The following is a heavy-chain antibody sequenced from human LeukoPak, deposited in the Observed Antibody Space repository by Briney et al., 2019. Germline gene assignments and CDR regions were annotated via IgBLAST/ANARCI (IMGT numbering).Heavy chain of an antibody. D-gene: IGHD2-2*01. CDR3: AAPGVPAATYYFDY. V-gene: IGHV3-30*02. CDR2: IRYDGSNK. J-gene: IGHJ4*02. CDR1: GFTFSTYG. Sequence: GGSLRLSCAASGFTFSTYGMHWVRQAPGKGLEWVAFIRYDGSNKYYADSVKGRFTISRDNSKNTVYLQMNSLRAEDTAVYYCAAPGVPAATYYFDYWGQGTLVTVFS.